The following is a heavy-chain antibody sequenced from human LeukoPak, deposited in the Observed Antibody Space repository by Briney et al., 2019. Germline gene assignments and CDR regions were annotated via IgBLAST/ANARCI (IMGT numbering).Heavy chain of an antibody. CDR2: IRSDGTT. CDR1: GDSMGNYY. Sequence: SETLSLTCTVPGDSMGNYYWNWLRQPAGKGLEWIGRIRSDGTTYANPSLESAVTMSVDTSNNHISLRLSSATAADTAVYYCARSTGFYTTYYMDVWGKGTTVTVSS. V-gene: IGHV4-4*07. J-gene: IGHJ6*03. CDR3: ARSTGFYTTYYMDV. D-gene: IGHD3-22*01.